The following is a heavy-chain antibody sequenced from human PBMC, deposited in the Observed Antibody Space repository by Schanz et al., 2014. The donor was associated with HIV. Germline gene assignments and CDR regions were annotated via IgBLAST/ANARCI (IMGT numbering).Heavy chain of an antibody. D-gene: IGHD2-15*01. V-gene: IGHV4-34*09. CDR2: INHSGST. J-gene: IGHJ5*02. Sequence: QVQLQESGPGLVKPSQTLSLTCAVYGGSFSGYYWSWIRQPPGKGLEWIGEINHSGSTNYSPSLKSRVTISVDASKRQFSLNLASVTAADTAVYYCARGVRRDCRTPDCNTGWFDPWGQGTLVTVSS. CDR1: GGSFSGYY. CDR3: ARGVRRDCRTPDCNTGWFDP.